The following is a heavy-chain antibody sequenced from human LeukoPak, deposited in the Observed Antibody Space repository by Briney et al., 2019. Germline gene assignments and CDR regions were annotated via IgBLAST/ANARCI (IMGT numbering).Heavy chain of an antibody. CDR1: GGSISGYY. Sequence: SETLSLTCTVSGGSISGYYWSWIRQPAGKGLEWIGRIYISGSTNYNPSLKSRVTMSIDTSKNQFSLKLSSVTAADTAVYYCARAGDGSGSYDNADYDYWGQGTLVTVSS. CDR3: ARAGDGSGSYDNADYDY. V-gene: IGHV4-4*07. CDR2: IYISGST. J-gene: IGHJ4*02. D-gene: IGHD3-10*01.